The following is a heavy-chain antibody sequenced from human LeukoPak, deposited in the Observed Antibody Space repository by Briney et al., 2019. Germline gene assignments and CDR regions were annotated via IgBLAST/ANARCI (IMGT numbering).Heavy chain of an antibody. D-gene: IGHD3-10*01. V-gene: IGHV3-23*01. J-gene: IGHJ4*02. CDR3: AKRGIVIRGILVIGYHQEAYHYDF. CDR1: GISLSNYA. CDR2: ISERGGST. Sequence: GGSLRLSCVVSGISLSNYAMTWVRQAPGKGLEWVSYISERGGSTTYADSVKGRFTITRDTSLNTLCLQMASLRAEDRAVYFCAKRGIVIRGILVIGYHQEAYHYDFWGQGGLVTVSS.